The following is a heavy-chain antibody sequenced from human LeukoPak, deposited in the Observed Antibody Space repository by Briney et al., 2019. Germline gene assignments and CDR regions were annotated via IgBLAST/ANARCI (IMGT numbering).Heavy chain of an antibody. CDR3: AKNGDRGAYCTGGTCYPYFYYYMDV. V-gene: IGHV3-30*02. CDR1: GFTFSSYA. J-gene: IGHJ6*03. D-gene: IGHD2-15*01. Sequence: GGSLRLSCAASGFTFSSYAMSWVRQAPGKGLEWVAFIRYDGSNKYYADSVKGRFTISRDNSKNTLYLQMNSLRAEDTAIYYCAKNGDRGAYCTGGTCYPYFYYYMDVWGKGTTVTI. CDR2: IRYDGSNK.